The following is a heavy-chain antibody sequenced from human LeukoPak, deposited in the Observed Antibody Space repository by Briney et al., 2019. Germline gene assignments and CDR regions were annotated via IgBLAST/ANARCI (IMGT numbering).Heavy chain of an antibody. CDR3: VGYTVGTSKLDY. V-gene: IGHV4-39*01. CDR1: GGSINSRNYY. Sequence: SETLSLTCTVSGGSINSRNYYWGWIRQSPGKGLEWIASIYYSGTTYYNPSLKSRVTMSVDTSKNQFSLKLSSVTAADTAVYYCVGYTVGTSKLDYWGQGTLVPVSS. J-gene: IGHJ4*02. CDR2: IYYSGTT. D-gene: IGHD1-26*01.